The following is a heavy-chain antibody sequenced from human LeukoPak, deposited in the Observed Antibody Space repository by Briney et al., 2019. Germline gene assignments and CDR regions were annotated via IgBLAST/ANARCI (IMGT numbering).Heavy chain of an antibody. J-gene: IGHJ3*02. CDR3: ARASDYYDSSGYHGGDAFDI. D-gene: IGHD3-22*01. V-gene: IGHV4-31*03. CDR2: IYYSGST. Sequence: PSETLSLTCTVSGGSISSGGYYWSWIRQHPGKGLEWIGYIYYSGSTYYNPSLKSRVTISVDTSKNQFSLKLSSVTAADTAVYYCARASDYYDSSGYHGGDAFDIWGQGTMVTVSS. CDR1: GGSISSGGYY.